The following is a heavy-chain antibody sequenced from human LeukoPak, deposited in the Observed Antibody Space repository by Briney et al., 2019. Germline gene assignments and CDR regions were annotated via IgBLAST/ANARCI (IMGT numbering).Heavy chain of an antibody. V-gene: IGHV3-30*03. CDR3: ARGLGAFDM. Sequence: SGGSLRLSCAASGFTFSSYGMHWVRQAPGKGLEWVAVISFDGSNKYYVDSVKGRFTISRDNAKNSLYLQMNSLRAEDTAVYYCARGLGAFDMWGQGTMVTVSS. CDR1: GFTFSSYG. CDR2: ISFDGSNK. J-gene: IGHJ3*02. D-gene: IGHD3-16*01.